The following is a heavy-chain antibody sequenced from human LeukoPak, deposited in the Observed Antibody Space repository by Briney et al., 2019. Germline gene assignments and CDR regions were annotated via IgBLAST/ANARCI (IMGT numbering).Heavy chain of an antibody. D-gene: IGHD6-19*01. CDR3: ARPFAPDSSGDFDY. Sequence: PGGSLRLSCSASGFTFSSYSMNWVRQAPGMGLEWVSSISSSSSYIYYADSVKGRFTISRDNAKNSLYLQMNSLRAEDTAVYYCARPFAPDSSGDFDYWGQGTLVTVSS. J-gene: IGHJ4*02. CDR2: ISSSSSYI. V-gene: IGHV3-21*01. CDR1: GFTFSSYS.